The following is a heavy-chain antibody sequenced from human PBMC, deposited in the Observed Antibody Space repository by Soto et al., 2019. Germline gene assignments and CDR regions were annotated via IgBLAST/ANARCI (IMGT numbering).Heavy chain of an antibody. CDR2: INHSGST. D-gene: IGHD3-3*01. V-gene: IGHV4-34*01. CDR1: GGSFSGYY. CDR3: ARDSRSYDFWSGPYMDV. J-gene: IGHJ6*03. Sequence: SETLSLTCAVYGGSFSGYYWSWIRQPPGKGLEWIGEINHSGSTNYNPSLKSRVTISVDTSKNQFSLKLSSVTAADTAVYYCARDSRSYDFWSGPYMDVWGKGTTVTVSS.